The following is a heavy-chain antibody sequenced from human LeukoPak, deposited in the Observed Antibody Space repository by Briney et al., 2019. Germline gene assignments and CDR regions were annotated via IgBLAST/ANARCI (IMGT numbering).Heavy chain of an antibody. V-gene: IGHV3-7*01. CDR3: ARHLLSYYHGSVSPADY. D-gene: IGHD3-10*01. J-gene: IGHJ4*02. CDR1: GFTFSSYW. CDR2: IKEDGGEK. Sequence: GGSLRLSCAASGFTFSSYWMTWVRQAPGKGLEWVANIKEDGGEKYYEDSVKGRFTISRDNAKNSLYLQMNSLRVEDTAVYYCARHLLSYYHGSVSPADYWGQGTLVTVSS.